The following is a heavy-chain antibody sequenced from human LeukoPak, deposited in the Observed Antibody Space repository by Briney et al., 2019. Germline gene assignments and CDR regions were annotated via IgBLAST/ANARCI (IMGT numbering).Heavy chain of an antibody. Sequence: GGSLRLSCAASGFTFDDYAMHWVRQAPGKGLEWVSLISWDGVSTYYADSVKGRFTISRDNSKNSLYLQMNSLRAEDTALYYCAKDILGSSSWYYFDYWGQGTLVTVSS. CDR3: AKDILGSSSWYYFDY. D-gene: IGHD6-13*01. V-gene: IGHV3-43D*03. CDR1: GFTFDDYA. J-gene: IGHJ4*02. CDR2: ISWDGVST.